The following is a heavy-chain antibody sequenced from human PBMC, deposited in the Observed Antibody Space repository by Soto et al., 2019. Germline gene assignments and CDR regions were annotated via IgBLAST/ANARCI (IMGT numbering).Heavy chain of an antibody. CDR1: GYTFKSYQ. CDR3: ARGSRSGYYY. J-gene: IGHJ4*02. Sequence: XSVKVSCEASGYTFKSYQIYWVRQAPVQRLECMGWINISNGNTEYSENFQGRVTMTRDTSASTAYMELSSLRSEDTAVYYCARGSRSGYYYWGQGTLVTAPQ. V-gene: IGHV1-3*04. CDR2: INISNGNT. D-gene: IGHD3-3*01.